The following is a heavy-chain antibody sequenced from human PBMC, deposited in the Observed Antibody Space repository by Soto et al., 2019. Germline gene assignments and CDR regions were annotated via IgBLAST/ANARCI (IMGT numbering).Heavy chain of an antibody. Sequence: SGKISCKASAGTFSSYAIIWVRQAPGQGLEWMGGIIPIFGTANYAQKFQGRVTITADESTSTAYMELSSLRSEDTAVYYCARDGNGLRFLEWLGALSLHYWGQGILVTAS. J-gene: IGHJ4*02. CDR1: AGTFSSYA. CDR3: ARDGNGLRFLEWLGALSLHY. CDR2: IIPIFGTA. D-gene: IGHD3-3*01. V-gene: IGHV1-69*13.